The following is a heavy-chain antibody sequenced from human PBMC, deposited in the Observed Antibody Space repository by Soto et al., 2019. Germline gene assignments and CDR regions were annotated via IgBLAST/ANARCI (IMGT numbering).Heavy chain of an antibody. CDR3: ARGNLDCGVVREPMFFVH. V-gene: IGHV4-34*01. CDR1: GESFSGYS. D-gene: IGHD3-3*01. Sequence: SETLSLTCAVYGESFSGYSWTWIRQPPGKGLEWIGEISHSGSTNYNPSPKSRVTISVDTSKNQFSLRLRSVTAADTAVYYCARGNLDCGVVREPMFFVHWCQGIQVTVS. J-gene: IGHJ5*02. CDR2: ISHSGST.